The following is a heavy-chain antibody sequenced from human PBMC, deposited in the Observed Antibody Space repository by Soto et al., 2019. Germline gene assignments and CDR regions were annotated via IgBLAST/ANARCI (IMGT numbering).Heavy chain of an antibody. CDR1: GGSFSGYY. J-gene: IGHJ4*02. CDR3: ARGRTISWLQWGAFDY. Sequence: SETLSLTCAVYGGSFSGYYWSWIRQPPGKGLEWIGEINHSGSTNYNPSLKSRVTISVDTSKNQFSLKLSSVTAADTAVYYCARGRTISWLQWGAFDYWGRGTLVPVSS. CDR2: INHSGST. D-gene: IGHD5-12*01. V-gene: IGHV4-34*01.